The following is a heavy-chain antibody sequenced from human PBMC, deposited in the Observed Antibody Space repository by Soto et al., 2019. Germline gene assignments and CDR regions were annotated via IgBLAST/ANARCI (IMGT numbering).Heavy chain of an antibody. CDR2: INHSGST. V-gene: IGHV4-34*01. J-gene: IGHJ6*02. CDR3: ARYYGYSSGWTYYYYYGMDV. CDR1: RGSFSGYY. Sequence: SETLSLTCAVYRGSFSGYYWSWICQPPGKGLEWIGEINHSGSTNYNPSLKSRVTISVDTSKNQFSLNLSSVSAADTAVYYCARYYGYSSGWTYYYYYGMDVWGQGTTVTVS. D-gene: IGHD6-19*01.